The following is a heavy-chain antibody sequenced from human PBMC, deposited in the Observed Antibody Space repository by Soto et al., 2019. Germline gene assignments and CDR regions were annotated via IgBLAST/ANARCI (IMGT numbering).Heavy chain of an antibody. J-gene: IGHJ6*02. CDR1: GGTFSSYA. V-gene: IGHV1-69*13. D-gene: IGHD2-15*01. CDR2: IIPIFGTA. Sequence: GASVKVSCKASGGTFSSYAISWVRQAPGQGLEWMGGIIPIFGTANYAQKFQGRVTITADESMSTAYMELSSLRSEDTAVYYCASPDCSGGSCAPYYYYYYGMDVWGQGTTVTVSS. CDR3: ASPDCSGGSCAPYYYYYYGMDV.